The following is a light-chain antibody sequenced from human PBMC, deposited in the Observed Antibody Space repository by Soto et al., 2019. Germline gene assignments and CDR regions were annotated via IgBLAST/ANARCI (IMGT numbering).Light chain of an antibody. CDR2: AAS. CDR1: QYMTRTY. V-gene: IGKV3-20*01. J-gene: IGKJ2*01. Sequence: EIVLTQSPGTPSLSPGERATLSCRASQYMTRTYIAWYQQKPGQAPRLLIYAASNRVTGIPDKFSGSGSGTDYSLTITRLEPEDSAVYYCHQYDKAPQTFGQGTKVEIK. CDR3: HQYDKAPQT.